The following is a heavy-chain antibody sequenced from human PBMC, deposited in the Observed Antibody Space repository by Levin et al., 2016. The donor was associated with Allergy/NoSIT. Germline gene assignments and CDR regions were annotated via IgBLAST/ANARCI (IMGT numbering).Heavy chain of an antibody. J-gene: IGHJ4*02. Sequence: SETLSLTCAVSGGSISSSNWWTWVRQPPGKGLEWIGEIHHSGTTKHNPSLKSRLVISLDTPKNQFSLKLTSVTAADSAVYYCVRAQKGPHFYDSTAGFDSWGQGTLVTVSS. CDR3: VRAQKGPHFYDSTAGFDS. D-gene: IGHD3-22*01. CDR2: IHHSGTT. V-gene: IGHV4-4*02. CDR1: GGSISSSNW.